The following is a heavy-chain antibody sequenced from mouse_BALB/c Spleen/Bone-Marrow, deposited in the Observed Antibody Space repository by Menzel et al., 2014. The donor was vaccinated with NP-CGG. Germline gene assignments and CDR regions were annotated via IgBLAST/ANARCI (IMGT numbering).Heavy chain of an antibody. CDR3: AREGRGNYGSSGYAMDY. CDR1: EFSLSSYG. Sequence: QVQLQQSGPGLVAPSQSLSITCTVSEFSLSSYGVHWVRQPPGKGLEWLGVIWAGGSINYNSALMSRLSISGDNSKSQVFLTMKSLQNDDTAMYYCAREGRGNYGSSGYAMDYWGQGTSVTVSS. D-gene: IGHD1-1*01. V-gene: IGHV2-9*02. J-gene: IGHJ4*01. CDR2: IWAGGSI.